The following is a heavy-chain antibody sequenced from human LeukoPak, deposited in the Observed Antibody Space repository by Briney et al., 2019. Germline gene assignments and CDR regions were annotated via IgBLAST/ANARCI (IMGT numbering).Heavy chain of an antibody. J-gene: IGHJ6*02. V-gene: IGHV3-30*18. D-gene: IGHD3-3*01. CDR1: GFTFSSYG. CDR2: ISYDGSNK. CDR3: AKVATYYDFWSGYYQDYYGMDV. Sequence: GGSLRLSCAASGFTFSSYGMHWVRQAPGKGLEWVAVISYDGSNKYYADSVKGRFTISRDNSKNTLYLQMNSLRAEDTAVYYCAKVATYYDFWSGYYQDYYGMDVWGQGTTVTVSS.